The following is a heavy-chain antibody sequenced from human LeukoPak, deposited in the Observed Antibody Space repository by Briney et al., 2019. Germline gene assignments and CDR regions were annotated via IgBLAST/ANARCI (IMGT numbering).Heavy chain of an antibody. CDR2: ITSSNSYT. J-gene: IGHJ6*02. Sequence: GGSLRLSCAASGFTFNTHTMNWIRQAPEEGLEWVSSITSSNSYTYYADSGKGRFTISRDNAKNSVYLQMNSLRAEDTAVYYCARESIVVVPAPMDVWGQGTTVTVS. CDR3: ARESIVVVPAPMDV. D-gene: IGHD2-2*01. CDR1: GFTFNTHT. V-gene: IGHV3-21*01.